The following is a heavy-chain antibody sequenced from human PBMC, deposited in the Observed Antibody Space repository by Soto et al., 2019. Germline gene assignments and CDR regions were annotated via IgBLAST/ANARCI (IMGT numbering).Heavy chain of an antibody. CDR3: ASRSSWFDAFDI. CDR2: IIPIFGTA. D-gene: IGHD6-13*01. CDR1: GGTFSSYA. Sequence: ASVKVSCKASGGTFSSYAISWVRQAPGQGLEWMGGIIPIFGTANYAQKFQGRVTITADKSTSTAYMELSSLRSEDTAVYYCASRSSWFDAFDIWGQGTMVTVSS. J-gene: IGHJ3*02. V-gene: IGHV1-69*06.